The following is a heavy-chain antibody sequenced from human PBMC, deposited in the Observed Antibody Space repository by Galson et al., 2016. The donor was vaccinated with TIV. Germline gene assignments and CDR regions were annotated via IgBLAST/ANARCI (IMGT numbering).Heavy chain of an antibody. CDR2: IYYSGTT. CDR3: ARDKNDYGVDAFDI. CDR1: GGSINSGGYY. J-gene: IGHJ3*02. Sequence: LSLTCSVSGGSINSGGYYWSWLRQHPGKGLEWIGYIYYSGTTQYNPSLKSRVSISVDTSKTQFSLNLSSVTAADTAVYYCARDKNDYGVDAFDIWGQGIMVIVSS. V-gene: IGHV4-31*03. D-gene: IGHD4-17*01.